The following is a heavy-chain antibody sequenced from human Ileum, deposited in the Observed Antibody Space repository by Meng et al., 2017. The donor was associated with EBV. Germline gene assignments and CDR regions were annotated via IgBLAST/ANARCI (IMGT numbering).Heavy chain of an antibody. J-gene: IGHJ5*01. V-gene: IGHV2-5*01. CDR2: IYGQGDK. CDR1: GFSLSTSGVG. Sequence: QIPLYGSAPPVVKPTQTLTLTCTFSGFSLSTSGVGVGWIRQPPGKALEWLAMIYGQGDKHYSPSLTSRLTITKDTSKNQVVLTMTNMDSVDTATYYCALRPRQLLRGWFDSWGQGALVTVSS. D-gene: IGHD6-13*01. CDR3: ALRPRQLLRGWFDS.